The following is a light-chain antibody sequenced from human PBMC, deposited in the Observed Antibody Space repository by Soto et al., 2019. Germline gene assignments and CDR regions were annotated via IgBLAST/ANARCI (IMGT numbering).Light chain of an antibody. J-gene: IGKJ5*01. CDR3: QQRYAWPPIT. CDR1: RSVRIY. CDR2: DAS. V-gene: IGKV3-11*01. Sequence: EIVLTQSPATLSLSPGERATLSRRASRSVRIYLAWYQQKPGQAPRLLIYDASNRAAGIPARFSGSGSETDFTLTISNLEPEDFAVYYCQQRYAWPPITFGQGTRLEIK.